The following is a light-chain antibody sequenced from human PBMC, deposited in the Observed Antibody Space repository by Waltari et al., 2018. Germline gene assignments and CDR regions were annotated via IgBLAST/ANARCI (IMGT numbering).Light chain of an antibody. CDR2: DVS. J-gene: IGLJ2*01. V-gene: IGLV2-14*03. Sequence: QSALTQPASVSGSPGQSITIPCTGTSSDVGGYNYVSWYQLHPVKAPKLMIYDVSNRPSGVSNRFSGSKSGNTASLTISGLQAEDEADYYCSSYTTSSTLVVFGGGTKLTVL. CDR1: SSDVGGYNY. CDR3: SSYTTSSTLVV.